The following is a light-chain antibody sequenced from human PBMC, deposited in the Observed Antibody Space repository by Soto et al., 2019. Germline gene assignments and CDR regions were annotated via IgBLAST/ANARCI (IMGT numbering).Light chain of an antibody. CDR3: QQYDSSPKT. CDR2: GAS. V-gene: IGKV3-20*01. Sequence: EIASSPPPGTLSLSPGARPSLSCRASQSVSSSYLAWYQQKPGQAPRLLIYGASSRATGIPDRFSGSGSGTDFTLTISRLEPEDFAVYYCQQYDSSPKTFCQGTMVDIK. CDR1: QSVSSSY. J-gene: IGKJ1*01.